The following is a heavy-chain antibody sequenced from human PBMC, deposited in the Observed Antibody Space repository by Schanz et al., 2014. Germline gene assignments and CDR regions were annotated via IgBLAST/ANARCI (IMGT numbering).Heavy chain of an antibody. J-gene: IGHJ4*02. Sequence: VQLLDSGGGLVQPGRSLRLSCAAYGFTLSSYAMHWVRQAPGKGLEWVAAMSYDGSIKYYGDSVKGRFTISRDNSKNTLYLHMNTLRSEDTAVYYCAKDSTHIDIVLVPTAIDYWGQGTLVTVSS. V-gene: IGHV3-30*04. CDR1: GFTLSSYA. CDR2: MSYDGSIK. D-gene: IGHD2-2*01. CDR3: AKDSTHIDIVLVPTAIDY.